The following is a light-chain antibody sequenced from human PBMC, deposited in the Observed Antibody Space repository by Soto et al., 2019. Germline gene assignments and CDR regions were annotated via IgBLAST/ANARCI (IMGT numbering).Light chain of an antibody. CDR3: QQYDRFPYS. Sequence: DIQMTQSPSTLSASVGDTVTITCRASQSLSYWLAWYQQKPGQAPKLLIHKASTLESGVPSRFSGSGSGTEYTLTISSLQPDDFATGYCQQYDRFPYSFGQGTNLEIK. J-gene: IGKJ2*03. CDR2: KAS. V-gene: IGKV1-5*03. CDR1: QSLSYW.